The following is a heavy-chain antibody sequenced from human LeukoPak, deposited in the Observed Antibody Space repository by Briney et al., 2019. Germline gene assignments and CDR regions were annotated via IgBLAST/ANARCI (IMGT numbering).Heavy chain of an antibody. CDR3: ARDSVYDYVWESYRWSFDY. Sequence: GGSLRLSCAASGFTFSDYGMHWVRQAPGKGLDWVTFIRFDGTNKFDADSVKGRFTISRDNSENTLYLRMNSLRAEDTAVYYCARDSVYDYVWESYRWSFDYWGQGTLVTVSS. CDR1: GFTFSDYG. V-gene: IGHV3-30*02. D-gene: IGHD3-16*02. J-gene: IGHJ4*02. CDR2: IRFDGTNK.